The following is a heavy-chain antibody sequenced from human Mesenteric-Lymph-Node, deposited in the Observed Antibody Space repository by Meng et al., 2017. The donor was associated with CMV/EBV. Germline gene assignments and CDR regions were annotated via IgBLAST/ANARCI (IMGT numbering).Heavy chain of an antibody. V-gene: IGHV3-7*01. CDR1: GFSFSSYW. CDR3: ARESSGYSSSWTSDGDY. D-gene: IGHD6-13*01. CDR2: IKADGSEK. Sequence: GGSLRLSCAASGFSFSSYWMSWVRQTPGKGLEWVANIKADGSEKYYVDSMRGRFTVSRDNAKDSLYLQLNSLRAEDTAVYYCARESSGYSSSWTSDGDYWGQGTLVTVSS. J-gene: IGHJ4*02.